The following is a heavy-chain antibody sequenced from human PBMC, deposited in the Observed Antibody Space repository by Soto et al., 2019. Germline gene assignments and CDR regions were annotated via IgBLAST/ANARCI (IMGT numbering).Heavy chain of an antibody. J-gene: IGHJ4*02. D-gene: IGHD4-17*01. CDR1: GGSISSYY. CDR3: ASYDYGDYIFDY. Sequence: SETLSLTWTVSGGSISSYYWSWIRQPPGKGLEWIGYIYYSGSTNYNPSLKSRVTISVDTSKNQFSLKLSSVTAADTAVYYCASYDYGDYIFDYWGQGTLVTVSS. CDR2: IYYSGST. V-gene: IGHV4-59*01.